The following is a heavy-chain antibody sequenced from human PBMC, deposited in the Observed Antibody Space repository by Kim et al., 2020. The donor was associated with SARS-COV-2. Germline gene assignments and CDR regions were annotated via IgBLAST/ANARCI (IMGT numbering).Heavy chain of an antibody. V-gene: IGHV3-23*01. Sequence: YAESVKGRFTISRDNANNTLYLQMNSLRAEDTAVYYCAKVINTDSSGFFDYWGQGTLVTVSS. J-gene: IGHJ4*02. D-gene: IGHD6-19*01. CDR3: AKVINTDSSGFFDY.